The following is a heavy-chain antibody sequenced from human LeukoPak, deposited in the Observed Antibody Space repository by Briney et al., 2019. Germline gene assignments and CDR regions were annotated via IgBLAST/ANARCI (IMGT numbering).Heavy chain of an antibody. Sequence: GGSLRLSCAASGFTFSSYAMSWVRQAPGKGLEWVAVISYDGSNKYYADSVKGRFTTSRDNSKNTLYLQMNSLRAEDTAVYYCASIYDFWSGYYVDYWGQGTLVTVSS. CDR3: ASIYDFWSGYYVDY. V-gene: IGHV3-30-3*01. CDR2: ISYDGSNK. J-gene: IGHJ4*02. D-gene: IGHD3-3*01. CDR1: GFTFSSYA.